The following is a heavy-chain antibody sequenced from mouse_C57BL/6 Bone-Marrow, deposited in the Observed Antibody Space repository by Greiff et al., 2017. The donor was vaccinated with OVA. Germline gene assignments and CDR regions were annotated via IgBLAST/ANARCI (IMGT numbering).Heavy chain of an antibody. CDR2: IYPGDGDT. Sequence: VQLQQSGAELVKPGASVKISCKASGYAFSSYWMNWVKQRPGKGLEWIGQIYPGDGDTNYNGKFKGKATLTADKSSSTAYMQLSSLTSEDSAVYFCARWSNYEAWFAYWGQGTLVTVSA. J-gene: IGHJ3*01. CDR3: ARWSNYEAWFAY. D-gene: IGHD2-5*01. V-gene: IGHV1-80*01. CDR1: GYAFSSYW.